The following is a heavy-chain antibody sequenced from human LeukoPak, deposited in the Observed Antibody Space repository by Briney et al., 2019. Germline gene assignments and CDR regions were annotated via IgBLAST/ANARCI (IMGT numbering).Heavy chain of an antibody. CDR2: INPNSGGT. V-gene: IGHV1-2*02. CDR1: GYTFTGYY. J-gene: IGHJ3*02. Sequence: GASVKVSCKASGYTFTGYYMHWVRQAPGQGLEWMGWINPNSGGTNYAQKFQGRVTMTRDTSISTAYMELSRLRSDDTAVYYCASGPKYYYDSSGSLGAFDIWGQGTMVTVSS. D-gene: IGHD3-22*01. CDR3: ASGPKYYYDSSGSLGAFDI.